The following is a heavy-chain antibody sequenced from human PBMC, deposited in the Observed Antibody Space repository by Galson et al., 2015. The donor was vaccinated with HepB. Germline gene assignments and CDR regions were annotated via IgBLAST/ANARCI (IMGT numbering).Heavy chain of an antibody. J-gene: IGHJ6*02. CDR2: IKLDGSEK. CDR1: GFTFSTSW. D-gene: IGHD5-18*01. CDR3: ARDRGRDTAKNYYFYGLDA. V-gene: IGHV3-7*03. Sequence: SLRLSCAASGFTFSTSWMSWVRQAPGKGLEWVANIKLDGSEKYYVDSVEGRFTISRDNAKNSVFLQMNSLRAEDTAVYYCARDRGRDTAKNYYFYGLDAWGQGTTVTVSS.